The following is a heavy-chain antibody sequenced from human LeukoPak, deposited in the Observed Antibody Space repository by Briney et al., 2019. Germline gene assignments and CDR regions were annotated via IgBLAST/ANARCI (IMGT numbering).Heavy chain of an antibody. CDR3: AKARIAAAFHDY. CDR1: GFTFSSYG. CDR2: ISYDGSNK. Sequence: GGSLRLSCAASGFTFSSYGMHWVRQAPGKGLEWVAVISYDGSNKYYADSEKGRFTISRDNSKNTLYLQMNSLRAEDTAVYYCAKARIAAAFHDYWGQGTLVTVSS. V-gene: IGHV3-30*18. J-gene: IGHJ4*02. D-gene: IGHD6-13*01.